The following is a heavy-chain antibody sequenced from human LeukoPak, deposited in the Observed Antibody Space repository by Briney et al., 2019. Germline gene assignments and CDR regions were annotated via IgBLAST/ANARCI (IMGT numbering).Heavy chain of an antibody. CDR1: GFTFSSYA. J-gene: IGHJ6*03. Sequence: PGGSLRLSCAASGFTFSSYAMSWVRQAPGKGLEWVSSISTSSSYIYYADSVKGRFTISRDNAKNSLYLQMNSLRAEDTAVYYCVRRGYSTVIYCMDVWGKGTTVTVSS. D-gene: IGHD4-11*01. CDR3: VRRGYSTVIYCMDV. V-gene: IGHV3-21*01. CDR2: ISTSSSYI.